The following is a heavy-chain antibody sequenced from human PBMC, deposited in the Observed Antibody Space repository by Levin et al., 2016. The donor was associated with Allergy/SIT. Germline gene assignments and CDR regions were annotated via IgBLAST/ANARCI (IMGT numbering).Heavy chain of an antibody. V-gene: IGHV3-48*03. CDR2: ISSSGSTI. CDR3: ARTTMINAFDI. J-gene: IGHJ3*02. CDR1: GFTFSSYE. Sequence: GESLKISCAASGFTFSSYEMNWVRQAPGKGLEWVSYISSSGSTIYYADSLKGRFTISRDNAKSSLYLQMNSLRAEDTAVYYCARTTMINAFDIWGQGTMVTVSS. D-gene: IGHD3-22*01.